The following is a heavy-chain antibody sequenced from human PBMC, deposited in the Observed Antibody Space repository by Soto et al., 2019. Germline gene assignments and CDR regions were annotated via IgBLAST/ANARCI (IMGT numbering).Heavy chain of an antibody. J-gene: IGHJ4*02. Sequence: ASVKVSCKASGYTFTSYGLRWVSPAPGQVPEGMGWLSAYNGNTNYAQKLQGRVTMTTDTSTSTAYMELSSLRSEDTAVYYCARGWKDPDDYWGQGTLVTVSS. V-gene: IGHV1-18*01. CDR3: ARGWKDPDDY. CDR2: LSAYNGNT. CDR1: GYTFTSYG. D-gene: IGHD1-1*01.